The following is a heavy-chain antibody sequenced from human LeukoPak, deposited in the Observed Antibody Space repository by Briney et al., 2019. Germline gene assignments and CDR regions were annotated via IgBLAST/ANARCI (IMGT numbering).Heavy chain of an antibody. J-gene: IGHJ4*02. D-gene: IGHD3-10*01. CDR1: GGTFSSYA. Sequence: SVKVSCKASGGTFSSYAISWVRQAPGQGLEWMGRIIPTFGTANYAQKFQGRVTITTDESTSTAYMELSSLRSEDTAVYYCAINPYYYGSGSTDYWGQGTLVTVSS. CDR2: IIPTFGTA. V-gene: IGHV1-69*05. CDR3: AINPYYYGSGSTDY.